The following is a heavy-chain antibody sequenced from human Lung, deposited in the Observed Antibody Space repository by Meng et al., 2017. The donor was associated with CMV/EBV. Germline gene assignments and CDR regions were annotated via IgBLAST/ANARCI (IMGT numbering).Heavy chain of an antibody. Sequence: ELEWVSYISSSSSTIHYADSVKGRFTISRDNAKNSLYLQMNSLRAEDTAVYYCARVENYDFWSGYYSFPYYFDYWGEGXLVTVSS. J-gene: IGHJ4*02. V-gene: IGHV3-48*04. CDR2: ISSSSSTI. CDR3: ARVENYDFWSGYYSFPYYFDY. D-gene: IGHD3-3*01.